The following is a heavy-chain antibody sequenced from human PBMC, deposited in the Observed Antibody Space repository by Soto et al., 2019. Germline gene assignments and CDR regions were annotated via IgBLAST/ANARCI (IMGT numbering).Heavy chain of an antibody. V-gene: IGHV1-18*04. CDR1: GYTFSTYG. CDR3: ARDSAAHGPVFDY. CDR2: ISTSNGDT. J-gene: IGHJ4*02. Sequence: RASVKVSCKASGYTFSTYGISWVRQAPGQGLEWMAWISTSNGDTHYAQKVQDRVSMTTDRLTSTAYMELRSLRSDDTAIYYCARDSAAHGPVFDYWGQGTLVTVSS. D-gene: IGHD6-13*01.